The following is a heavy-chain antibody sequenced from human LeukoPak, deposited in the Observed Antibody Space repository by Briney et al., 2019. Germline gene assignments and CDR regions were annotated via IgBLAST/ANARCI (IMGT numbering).Heavy chain of an antibody. CDR1: GFTFSSYS. D-gene: IGHD5-12*01. V-gene: IGHV3-21*01. CDR3: GRAFVVSGYDVGLDH. Sequence: GGSLRLSCAASGFTFSSYSMNWVRQAPGKGLEWVSSISSSSSYIYYADSVKGRFTISRDNAKNTLYLQMNSLGAEDTAVYYCGRAFVVSGYDVGLDHWGQGTLVTVSS. CDR2: ISSSSSYI. J-gene: IGHJ4*02.